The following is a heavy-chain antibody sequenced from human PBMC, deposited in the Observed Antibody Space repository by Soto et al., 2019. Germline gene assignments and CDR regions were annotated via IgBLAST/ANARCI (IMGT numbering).Heavy chain of an antibody. Sequence: QITLRESGPALVRPTQTLTLTCNFSGVSLSSNGLGVGLIRQSPGQSLEWLALIYWDYDHRYSPSLKTRLTITKDTSKNQVVLTMTKLDPVDTATYYCAREMYYSTYFDSWGQGTLVTVSS. V-gene: IGHV2-5*02. CDR2: IYWDYDH. J-gene: IGHJ4*02. CDR1: GVSLSSNGLG. D-gene: IGHD3-10*01. CDR3: AREMYYSTYFDS.